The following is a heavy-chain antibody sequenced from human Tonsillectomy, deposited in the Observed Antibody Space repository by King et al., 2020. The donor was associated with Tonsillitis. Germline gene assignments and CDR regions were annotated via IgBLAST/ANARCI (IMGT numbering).Heavy chain of an antibody. Sequence: LQLQESGPGLVKPSETLSLTCTVSGGSINTNVYYWVWIRQPPGKGLEWIGSIFYSGSTYYNTSLRSHLTIPVDTSKNQFSLKLTSVTAANTAVYYCAAKRRDYYGSGSHGYWGKGTLVTVSS. CDR3: AAKRRDYYGSGSHGY. CDR2: IFYSGST. J-gene: IGHJ4*02. D-gene: IGHD3-10*01. CDR1: GGSINTNVYY. V-gene: IGHV4-39*01.